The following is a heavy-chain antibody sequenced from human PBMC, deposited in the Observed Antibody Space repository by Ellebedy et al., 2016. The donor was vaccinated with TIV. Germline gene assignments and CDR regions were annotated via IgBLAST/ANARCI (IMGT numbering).Heavy chain of an antibody. V-gene: IGHV1-18*01. J-gene: IGHJ4*02. D-gene: IGHD3-10*01. CDR2: ISAYTGDT. CDR1: GYAFDRYI. Sequence: AASVKVSCKASGYAFDRYIMSWVRQAPGQGLEWKGWISAYTGDTHYALKFRDRLTMTSDTSTRTAYMELRSLTSDDTAVYYCARDMVQGMVARYLWFDFWGQGTLVTVSS. CDR3: ARDMVQGMVARYLWFDF.